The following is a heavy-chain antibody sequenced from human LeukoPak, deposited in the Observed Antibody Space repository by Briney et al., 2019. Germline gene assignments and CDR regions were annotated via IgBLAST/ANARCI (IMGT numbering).Heavy chain of an antibody. CDR1: GGSFSGHY. V-gene: IGHV4-34*01. CDR3: ARGRSRSYYDFWSGYFDY. J-gene: IGHJ4*02. CDR2: INHSGST. D-gene: IGHD3-3*01. Sequence: SETLSLTCAVYGGSFSGHYWSWVRQPPGKGLEWIGEINHSGSTNYNPSLKSRVTISVDTSKNQFSLKLSSVTAADTAVYYCARGRSRSYYDFWSGYFDYWGQGTLVTVSS.